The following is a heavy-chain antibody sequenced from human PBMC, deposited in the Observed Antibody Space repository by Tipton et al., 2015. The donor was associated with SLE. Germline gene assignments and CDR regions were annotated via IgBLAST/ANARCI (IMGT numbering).Heavy chain of an antibody. CDR2: IYYSGST. CDR1: GGSISSYY. D-gene: IGHD3-16*01. CDR3: ARGPPRLVWYYFDY. V-gene: IGHV4-59*01. Sequence: LRLSCTVAGGSISSYYWTWIRQPPDKGLEWIGYIYYSGSTNYNPSLKSQVTMSVDTSKNQFSLKLSSVTAADTAVYYCARGPPRLVWYYFDYWGQGTLVTVSS. J-gene: IGHJ4*02.